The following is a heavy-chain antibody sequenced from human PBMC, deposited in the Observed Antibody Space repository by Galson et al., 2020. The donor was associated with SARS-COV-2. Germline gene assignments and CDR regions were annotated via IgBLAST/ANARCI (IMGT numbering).Heavy chain of an antibody. Sequence: ASVKVSCKASGYTFTGYHMHWVRQAPGQGLEWMGWINPNSGGTNYAQKFQGWVTMTRDTSISTAYMELSRLRSDDTAVYYCARESSSRDGDYYYYMDVWGKGTTVTVSS. CDR1: GYTFTGYH. V-gene: IGHV1-2*04. CDR3: ARESSSRDGDYYYYMDV. D-gene: IGHD2-2*01. CDR2: INPNSGGT. J-gene: IGHJ6*03.